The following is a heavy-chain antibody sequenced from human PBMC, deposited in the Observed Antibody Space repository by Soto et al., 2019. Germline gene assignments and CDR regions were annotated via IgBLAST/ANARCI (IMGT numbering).Heavy chain of an antibody. CDR3: ARDRLANWFDP. CDR1: CGSIISYY. CDR2: IYYSGST. J-gene: IGHJ5*02. Sequence: SETLSLTCTFSCGSIISYYWNWIRQPPGKGLEWIGYIYYSGSTKYNPSLKSRVTISVDTSKNQFSLKLSSVTAADTAVYYCARDRLANWFDPWGQGTLVTVSS. V-gene: IGHV4-59*01. D-gene: IGHD3-9*01.